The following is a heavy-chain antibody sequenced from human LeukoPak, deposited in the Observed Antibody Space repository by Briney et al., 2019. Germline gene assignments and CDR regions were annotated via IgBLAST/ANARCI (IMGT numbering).Heavy chain of an antibody. CDR1: GFTFSNYA. Sequence: GGSLRLSCAASGFTFSNYAMIWVRQVPGKGLEWVSGISGTGGTTNYADSVKGRFTISRDNSKNTLYLQMSSLRAEDMAVYYCATNSGGQWELLRPTTQTFDYWGQGTLVTVSS. CDR3: ATNSGGQWELLRPTTQTFDY. J-gene: IGHJ4*02. CDR2: ISGTGGTT. D-gene: IGHD1-26*01. V-gene: IGHV3-23*01.